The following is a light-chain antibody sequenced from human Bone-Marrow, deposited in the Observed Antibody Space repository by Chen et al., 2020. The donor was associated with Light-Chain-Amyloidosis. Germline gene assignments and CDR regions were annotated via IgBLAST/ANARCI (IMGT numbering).Light chain of an antibody. CDR1: QPIRNH. CDR2: GAA. Sequence: IQMTQSPSSLSASVGDTVTITCRASQPIRNHLGWYQQKPGKAPQLLIAGAATLQSGVPPRFSGSGSGTDFTLTITNLQPEDSATYYCLQDFNYPHAFGRGTTLKI. V-gene: IGKV1-6*01. J-gene: IGKJ4*02. CDR3: LQDFNYPHA.